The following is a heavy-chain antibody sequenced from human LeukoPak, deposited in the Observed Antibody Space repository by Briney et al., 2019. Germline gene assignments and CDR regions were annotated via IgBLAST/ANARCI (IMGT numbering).Heavy chain of an antibody. V-gene: IGHV3-33*01. CDR3: ARDLFPYCTTTSCPFGMDV. CDR1: GFTFSAYG. CDR2: IWNDGSNK. D-gene: IGHD2-2*01. Sequence: ALRLSCAASGFTFSAYGIHWVRQAPGKGLEWVAIIWNDGSNKYYADSVKGRFTISRDNSKSTLYLQMSSLRAEDTAVYYCARDLFPYCTTTSCPFGMDVWGQGTTVTVSS. J-gene: IGHJ6*01.